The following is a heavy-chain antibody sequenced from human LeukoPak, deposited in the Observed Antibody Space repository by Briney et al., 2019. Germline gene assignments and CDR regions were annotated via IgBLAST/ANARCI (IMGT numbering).Heavy chain of an antibody. V-gene: IGHV4-31*03. Sequence: SETLSLTCTVSGGSISSGGYYWSWIRQHPGKGLEWIGYIYYSGSTYYNPSLKSRVTISVYTSKNQFSLKLSSVTAADTAVYYCARSHDYGGLSFDYWGQGTLVTVSS. CDR3: ARSHDYGGLSFDY. J-gene: IGHJ4*02. CDR2: IYYSGST. CDR1: GGSISSGGYY. D-gene: IGHD4-23*01.